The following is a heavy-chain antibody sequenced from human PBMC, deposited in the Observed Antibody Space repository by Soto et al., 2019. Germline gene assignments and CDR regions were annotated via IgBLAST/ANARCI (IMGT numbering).Heavy chain of an antibody. D-gene: IGHD3-16*02. CDR2: SKNKGNNYFT. J-gene: IGHJ4*02. V-gene: IGHV3-72*01. Sequence: PGGSLRLSCAVSGFTFSDHFMDWVRQAPGKGLEWVGRSKNKGNNYFTEYAASVKGRFTISRDDSNNCLYLEMSSLKSEDTAVYYCASSSYDYVWGSYRRFDYWGQGTLVTVSS. CDR3: ASSSYDYVWGSYRRFDY. CDR1: GFTFSDHF.